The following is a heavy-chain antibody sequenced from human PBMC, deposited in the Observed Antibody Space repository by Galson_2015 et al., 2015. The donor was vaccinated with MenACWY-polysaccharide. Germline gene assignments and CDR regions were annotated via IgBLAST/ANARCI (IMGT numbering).Heavy chain of an antibody. J-gene: IGHJ4*02. Sequence: SLRLSCAASGFSFSAYGMSWVRQAPGRGLEWVSGSGSGGGLYYADSVKGRFTVSRDNSNNTLCLQMNNLRAEDTAVYYCAKVGPRSSWTMGLDYWGQGTLVTVSS. CDR2: SGSGGGL. CDR1: GFSFSAYG. V-gene: IGHV3-23*01. D-gene: IGHD6-13*01. CDR3: AKVGPRSSWTMGLDY.